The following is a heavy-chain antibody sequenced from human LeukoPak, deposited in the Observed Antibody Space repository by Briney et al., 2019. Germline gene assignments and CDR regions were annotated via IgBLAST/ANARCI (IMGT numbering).Heavy chain of an antibody. CDR2: IHTSGSN. CDR1: GVSISPYY. D-gene: IGHD3-10*01. Sequence: PSETLSLTCAVSGVSISPYYWAWIRQPPGKGLEWIGYIHTSGSNNQYPSLKSRVTISVDKSKNHFSLRLTSVTAADTAVYYCARADYYGSILDYWGQGSLVTVSS. V-gene: IGHV4-4*09. J-gene: IGHJ4*02. CDR3: ARADYYGSILDY.